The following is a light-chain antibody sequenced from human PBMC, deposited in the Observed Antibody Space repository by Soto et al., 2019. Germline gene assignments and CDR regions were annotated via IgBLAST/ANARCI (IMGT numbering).Light chain of an antibody. V-gene: IGKV3-11*01. J-gene: IGKJ2*01. CDR3: QQRSNWPLMYT. CDR2: DAS. Sequence: EIVLTQSPATLSLSPGERATLSCRASQSVSSYLAWYQQKPVQAPRLLIYDASHRATGIPARFSGSGSGTDLTLTISSLEPEDFAVYYCQQRSNWPLMYTFGQGTKLEIK. CDR1: QSVSSY.